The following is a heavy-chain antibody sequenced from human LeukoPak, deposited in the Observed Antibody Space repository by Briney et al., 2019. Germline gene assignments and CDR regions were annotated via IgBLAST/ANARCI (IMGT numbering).Heavy chain of an antibody. Sequence: SVKVSCKASGGTFSSYAISWVRQAPGQGLEWMGRIIPILGIANYAQKFQGRVTITADKSTSTAYMELSSLRSEDTAVYYCAREPSYGSGSYFDYWGQGTLVTVSS. V-gene: IGHV1-69*04. CDR3: AREPSYGSGSYFDY. CDR1: GGTFSSYA. J-gene: IGHJ4*02. CDR2: IIPILGIA. D-gene: IGHD3-10*01.